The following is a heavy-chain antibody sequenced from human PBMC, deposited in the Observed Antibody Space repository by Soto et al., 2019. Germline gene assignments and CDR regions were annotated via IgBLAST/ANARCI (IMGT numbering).Heavy chain of an antibody. Sequence: SLTCSVSGYSISSSVWWTWVRQPPGKGLEWIGEVFHTGNTNYNPSLKSRVTMSVDKSTNEFSLKVTSVTAADTAIYYCARKAWVRFDYWGQGAMVTV. J-gene: IGHJ4*02. V-gene: IGHV4-4*02. CDR1: GYSISSSVW. CDR3: ARKAWVRFDY. CDR2: VFHTGNT. D-gene: IGHD7-27*01.